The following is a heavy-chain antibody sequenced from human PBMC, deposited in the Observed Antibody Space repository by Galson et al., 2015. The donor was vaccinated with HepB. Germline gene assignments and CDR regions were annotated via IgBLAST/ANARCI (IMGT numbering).Heavy chain of an antibody. V-gene: IGHV3-15*07. CDR1: GFTFSNAW. D-gene: IGHD3-16*02. CDR2: IKSKTDGGTT. CDR3: TTGLRCFRATFGGVIVRSFDY. J-gene: IGHJ4*02. Sequence: SLRLSCAASGFTFSNAWMNWVRQAPGKGLEWVGRIKSKTDGGTTDYAAPVKGRFTISRDDSKNTLYLQMNSLKTEDTAVYYCTTGLRCFRATFGGVIVRSFDYWGQGTLVTVSS.